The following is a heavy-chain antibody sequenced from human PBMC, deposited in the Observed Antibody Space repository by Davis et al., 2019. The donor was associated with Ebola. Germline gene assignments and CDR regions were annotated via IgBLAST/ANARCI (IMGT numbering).Heavy chain of an antibody. CDR1: GFTFSSYS. CDR2: ISSSSSYI. D-gene: IGHD3-3*01. J-gene: IGHJ4*02. V-gene: IGHV3-21*04. Sequence: GESLKISCAASGFTFSSYSMNWVRQAPGKGLEWVSSISSSSSYIYHADSVKGRFTISRDNSKNTLYFQMNSLRADDTAVYYCAKVSFRFWDFWGQGALVTVSS. CDR3: AKVSFRFWDF.